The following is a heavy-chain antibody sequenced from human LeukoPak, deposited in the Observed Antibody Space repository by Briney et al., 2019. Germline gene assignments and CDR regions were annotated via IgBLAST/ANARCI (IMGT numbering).Heavy chain of an antibody. D-gene: IGHD3-22*01. Sequence: ASVKVSCKASGGTFSSYAISWVRQAPGQGLEWMGGIIPIFGTANYAQKFQGRVTITADESTSTAYMELSSLRSEDTAVYYCAREAYYYYDSSGYYWGLGEYYFDYWGQGTLVTVSS. CDR1: GGTFSSYA. CDR2: IIPIFGTA. V-gene: IGHV1-69*13. CDR3: AREAYYYYDSSGYYWGLGEYYFDY. J-gene: IGHJ4*02.